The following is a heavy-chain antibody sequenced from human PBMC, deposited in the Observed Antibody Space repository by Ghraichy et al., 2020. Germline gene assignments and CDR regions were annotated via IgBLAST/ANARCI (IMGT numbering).Heavy chain of an antibody. D-gene: IGHD2-8*01. CDR2: TYYRSKWYH. Sequence: SQTLSLTCAISGDSVASNSAHWYCIRQSPSRGLEWLGRTYYRSKWYHDFAVSVKSRVTVNPDTSKNQFSLQLNSVTPEDTAVYYCARGSNYAFDIWGQGAMVTV. J-gene: IGHJ3*02. V-gene: IGHV6-1*01. CDR1: GDSVASNSAH. CDR3: ARGSNYAFDI.